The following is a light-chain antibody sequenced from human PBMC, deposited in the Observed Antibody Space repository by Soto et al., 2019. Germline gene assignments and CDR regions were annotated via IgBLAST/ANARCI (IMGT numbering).Light chain of an antibody. CDR2: DAS. CDR3: QQRSNWPLT. Sequence: EVVLTQSPGTLSLSPGERATLSCRASQSVSSFLAWYQQKPGQPPKLLIDDASNRATGIPARFSGSGSETDYTLTISSLDPEDFAVYYCQQRSNWPLTFGGGTKVQI. CDR1: QSVSSF. V-gene: IGKV3-11*01. J-gene: IGKJ4*01.